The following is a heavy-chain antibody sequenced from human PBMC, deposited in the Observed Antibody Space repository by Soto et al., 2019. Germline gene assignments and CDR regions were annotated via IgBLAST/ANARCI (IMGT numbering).Heavy chain of an antibody. Sequence: GGSLRLSCAASGFTVSSNYMSWVRQAPGKGLEWVSVIYSGGSTYYADSVKGRFTISRDNSKNTLYLQMNSLRAEDTAVYYCARGPPQQLVFWYYYYYMDVWGKGTTVTVSS. CDR3: ARGPPQQLVFWYYYYYMDV. J-gene: IGHJ6*03. CDR2: IYSGGST. D-gene: IGHD6-13*01. V-gene: IGHV3-66*01. CDR1: GFTVSSNY.